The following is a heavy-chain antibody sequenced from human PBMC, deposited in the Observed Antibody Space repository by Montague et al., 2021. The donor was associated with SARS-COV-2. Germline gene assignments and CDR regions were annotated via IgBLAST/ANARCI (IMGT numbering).Heavy chain of an antibody. J-gene: IGHJ6*02. CDR3: ARGVDWLSHYYYYGMDV. V-gene: IGHV4-31*03. CDR2: IYYSGST. Sequence: TLSLTYTVSGGSISSGSYYWSWIRQPAGKGLEWIGYIYYSGSTYYNPSLKSRVTISVDTSKNQFSLKLSSVTAADTAVYYCARGVDWLSHYYYYGMDVWGQGTTVTVSS. D-gene: IGHD3-9*01. CDR1: GGSISSGSYY.